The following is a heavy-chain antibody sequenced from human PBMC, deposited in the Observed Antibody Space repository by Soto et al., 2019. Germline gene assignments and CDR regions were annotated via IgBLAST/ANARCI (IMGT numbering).Heavy chain of an antibody. CDR2: ISAYNGNT. Sequence: ASVKVSCKASGYTFTSYGISWVRQAPGQGLDWMGWISAYNGNTKYAQDLQGRVTMTTDTSTSTAYMELRSLRSDDTAMYYCARFSGGSYNTYYFYYGMDVWGQGTTVTVSS. CDR3: ARFSGGSYNTYYFYYGMDV. J-gene: IGHJ6*02. V-gene: IGHV1-18*04. CDR1: GYTFTSYG. D-gene: IGHD2-15*01.